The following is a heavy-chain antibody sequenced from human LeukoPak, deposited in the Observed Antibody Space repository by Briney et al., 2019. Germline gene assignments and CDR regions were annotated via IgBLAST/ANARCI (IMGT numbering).Heavy chain of an antibody. CDR3: ARRWGPPLNYYGSGSYKGGYYYYAMDV. Sequence: SETLSLTCDVSGASLSDYCWTWIRQTPGKGLEWIGEINHSGSTNYNPSLKSRVTISVDTSKNQFSLKLSSVTAADTAVYYCARRWGPPLNYYGSGSYKGGYYYYAMDVWGQGTTVTVSS. V-gene: IGHV4-34*01. CDR2: INHSGST. J-gene: IGHJ6*02. D-gene: IGHD3-10*01. CDR1: GASLSDYC.